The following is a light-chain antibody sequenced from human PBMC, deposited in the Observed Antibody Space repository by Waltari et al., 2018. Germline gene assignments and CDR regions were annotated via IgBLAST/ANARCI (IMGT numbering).Light chain of an antibody. V-gene: IGLV1-40*01. CDR3: SAWDSSLRTVL. Sequence: QSVLTQPPSASGAPGQRVTISCTGSSSNIGAGYYVSWYQQFPRTAPKLLIYENNKRPSGVSYLFSGSKSGTSASLTITGLQSEDEADYYFSAWDSSLRTVLFGGGTRLTVL. J-gene: IGLJ2*01. CDR1: SSNIGAGYY. CDR2: ENN.